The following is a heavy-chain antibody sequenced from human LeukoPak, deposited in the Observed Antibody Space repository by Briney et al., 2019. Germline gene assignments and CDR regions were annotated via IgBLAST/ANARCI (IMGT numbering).Heavy chain of an antibody. Sequence: PGGSLRLSSEAAGFTFNHYAMTWVRQAPGERLEWVSGISGDGGSTYYADSVKGRFTISRDNSKNTLFLQMNSLRAEDTAIYYCAKDRLNAVRGVNEYWGQGTLVTVSS. D-gene: IGHD3-10*01. CDR1: GFTFNHYA. CDR3: AKDRLNAVRGVNEY. CDR2: ISGDGGST. J-gene: IGHJ4*02. V-gene: IGHV3-23*01.